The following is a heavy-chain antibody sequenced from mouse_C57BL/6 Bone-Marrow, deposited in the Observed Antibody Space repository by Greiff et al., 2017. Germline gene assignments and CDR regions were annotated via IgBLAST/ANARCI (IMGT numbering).Heavy chain of an antibody. Sequence: QVQLQQSGAELARPGASVKLSCKASGYTFTSYGISWVKQRTGQGLEWIGESYPRSGNTYYNEKFKGKATLTADKSSSTAYMELRSLTSEDSAVYFCARDGYYDAMDYWGQGTSVTVSS. J-gene: IGHJ4*01. CDR3: ARDGYYDAMDY. CDR1: GYTFTSYG. D-gene: IGHD2-3*01. CDR2: SYPRSGNT. V-gene: IGHV1-81*01.